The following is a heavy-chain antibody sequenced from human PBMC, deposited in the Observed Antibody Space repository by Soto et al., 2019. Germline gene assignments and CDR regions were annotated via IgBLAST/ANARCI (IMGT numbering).Heavy chain of an antibody. Sequence: ASVKVSCKASGYSFINDGITWVRQAPGQGLEWMGWISGYNGNTKYADKLQGRVTMTTDTSTTTAYMELRSLRSDDTAVYYCARDEVPAANWLDRWGQGTLVTVSS. CDR2: ISGYNGNT. CDR1: GYSFINDG. CDR3: ARDEVPAANWLDR. J-gene: IGHJ5*02. D-gene: IGHD2-2*01. V-gene: IGHV1-18*01.